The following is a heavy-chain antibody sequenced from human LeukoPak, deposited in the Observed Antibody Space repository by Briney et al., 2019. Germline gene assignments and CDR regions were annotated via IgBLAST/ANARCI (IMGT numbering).Heavy chain of an antibody. CDR2: INHSGST. CDR1: GGSFSGYY. J-gene: IGHJ4*02. Sequence: SETLSLTCAVYGGSFSGYYWSWIRQPPGKGLEWIGEINHSGSTNYNPSLKSRVTISVDTSKNQFSLKLSSVTAADTAVYYCASSHHFWSGYFGYWGQGTLVTVSS. V-gene: IGHV4-34*01. D-gene: IGHD3-3*02. CDR3: ASSHHFWSGYFGY.